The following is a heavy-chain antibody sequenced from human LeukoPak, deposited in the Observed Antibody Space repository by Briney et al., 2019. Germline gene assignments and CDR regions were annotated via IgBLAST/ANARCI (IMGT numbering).Heavy chain of an antibody. V-gene: IGHV3-30*18. Sequence: PGGSLRLSCAASGFTFSSYGMHWVRQAPGKGLEWVAAISYDGSNKYYADSVKGRFTISRDNSKNTLYLQMNSLRAEDTAVYYCAKEGITMIVVVTLPDYWGQGTLVTVSS. J-gene: IGHJ4*02. CDR1: GFTFSSYG. CDR3: AKEGITMIVVVTLPDY. CDR2: ISYDGSNK. D-gene: IGHD3-22*01.